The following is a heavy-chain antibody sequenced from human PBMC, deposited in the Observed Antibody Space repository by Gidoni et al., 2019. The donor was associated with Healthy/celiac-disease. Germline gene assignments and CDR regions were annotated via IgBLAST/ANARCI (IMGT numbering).Heavy chain of an antibody. D-gene: IGHD1-26*01. Sequence: QVQLVESGGGLVKPGGSLRLSCAASGFTFSDYYMRWIRQAPGKGLEWVSYISSSSSYTNYADSVKGRFTISRDNAKNSLYLQMNSLRAEDTAVYYCARDTVGGVTPSFDYWGQGTLVTVSS. V-gene: IGHV3-11*06. CDR3: ARDTVGGVTPSFDY. CDR1: GFTFSDYY. J-gene: IGHJ4*02. CDR2: ISSSSSYT.